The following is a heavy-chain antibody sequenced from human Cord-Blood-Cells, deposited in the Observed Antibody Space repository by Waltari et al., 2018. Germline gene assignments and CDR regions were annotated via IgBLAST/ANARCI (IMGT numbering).Heavy chain of an antibody. CDR3: ARGARIVVVPAAIDY. Sequence: QIQLVQAGAEGKKPGASVKGSCKASGKNFTSYSMHWVRPDPGQRLEWMGWINAGNGNTKYSQKFQGRVTITRDTSASTAYMELSSLRSEDTAVYYCARGARIVVVPAAIDYWGQGTLVTVSS. CDR2: INAGNGNT. CDR1: GKNFTSYS. V-gene: IGHV1-3*01. D-gene: IGHD2-2*02. J-gene: IGHJ4*02.